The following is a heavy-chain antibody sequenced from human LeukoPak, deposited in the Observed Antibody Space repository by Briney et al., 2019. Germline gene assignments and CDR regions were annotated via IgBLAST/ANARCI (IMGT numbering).Heavy chain of an antibody. CDR3: TSGVIAVAGYYYYGMDV. CDR2: IKEDGSET. D-gene: IGHD6-19*01. V-gene: IGHV3-7*03. Sequence: GGSLRLSCAASGFTFSNYWMSWVRQAPGKGPEWMGNIKEDGSETYYVDSVKGRFTISRDNAQNSLYLQMNSLKTEDTAVYYCTSGVIAVAGYYYYGMDVWGQGTTVTVSS. J-gene: IGHJ6*02. CDR1: GFTFSNYW.